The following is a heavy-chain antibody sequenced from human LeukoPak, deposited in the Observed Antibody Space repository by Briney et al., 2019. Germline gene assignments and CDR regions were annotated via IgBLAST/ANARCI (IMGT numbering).Heavy chain of an antibody. Sequence: GGSLRLSCAASGFTFSSYSMNWVRQAPGKGLEWDSYISRSSSTIYYADSVKGRFTISRDNAKNSLYLQMNSLRDEDTAVYYCARDSVITFGGVIAPNDAFDIWGQGTMVTVSS. J-gene: IGHJ3*02. D-gene: IGHD3-16*02. CDR2: ISRSSSTI. CDR3: ARDSVITFGGVIAPNDAFDI. V-gene: IGHV3-48*02. CDR1: GFTFSSYS.